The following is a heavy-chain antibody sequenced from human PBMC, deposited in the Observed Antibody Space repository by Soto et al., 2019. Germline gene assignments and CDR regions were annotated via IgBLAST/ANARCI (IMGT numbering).Heavy chain of an antibody. V-gene: IGHV3-21*01. CDR3: ARDHSNYDFYYYYGMDV. CDR1: GFTFSSYS. CDR2: ISSSSSYI. Sequence: EVQLVESGGGLVKPGGSLRLSCAASGFTFSSYSMNWVRQAPGKGLEWVSSISSSSSYIYYAASVKGRFTISRDNAKNSLSLQMNSLRAEDTAVYYCARDHSNYDFYYYYGMDVWGQGTTVTVSS. J-gene: IGHJ6*02. D-gene: IGHD4-4*01.